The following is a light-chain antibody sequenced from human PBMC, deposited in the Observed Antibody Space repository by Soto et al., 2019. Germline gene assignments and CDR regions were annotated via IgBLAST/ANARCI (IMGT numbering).Light chain of an antibody. CDR2: EVN. J-gene: IGLJ1*01. V-gene: IGLV2-14*01. Sequence: SFLTQPASVSGSPGQSITFSCTGTSSDIGVYNYVSWYQQHPGKAPKLMIYEVNNRPSGVSNRFSGSKSGHTASLTISGLQAEDEADYYCSSYTTSNTYVFGTGTKVTVL. CDR3: SSYTTSNTYV. CDR1: SSDIGVYNY.